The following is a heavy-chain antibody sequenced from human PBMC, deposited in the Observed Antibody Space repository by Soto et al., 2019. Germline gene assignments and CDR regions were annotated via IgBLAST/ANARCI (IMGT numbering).Heavy chain of an antibody. Sequence: ASQMLSLSCSVCGGYSSSGDYCWSWIRQSPGKGLEWIGHIHNSGSPYNNPSLKSRVTISADTSKNQFSLKLTSVTAADTAVYYCARRSTTEKVDSRRHGTLVTVSS. J-gene: IGHJ5*01. CDR1: GGYSSSGDYC. V-gene: IGHV4-30-4*01. D-gene: IGHD4-17*01. CDR2: IHNSGSP. CDR3: ARRSTTEKVDS.